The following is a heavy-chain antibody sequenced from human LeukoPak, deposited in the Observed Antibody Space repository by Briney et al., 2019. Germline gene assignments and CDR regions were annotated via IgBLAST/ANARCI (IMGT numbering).Heavy chain of an antibody. CDR2: IDNDGTDT. CDR1: GFSLSRYW. CDR3: TRGGFDHNMDV. V-gene: IGHV3-74*01. D-gene: IGHD3-9*01. Sequence: GGSLRLSCAASGFSLSRYWMHWVRQAPGTGLVWVSYIDNDGTDTNYADSVRGRFTVSRDDAKNTLYLQMNGLRAEDTAVYYCTRGGFDHNMDVWGKGTTVT. J-gene: IGHJ6*03.